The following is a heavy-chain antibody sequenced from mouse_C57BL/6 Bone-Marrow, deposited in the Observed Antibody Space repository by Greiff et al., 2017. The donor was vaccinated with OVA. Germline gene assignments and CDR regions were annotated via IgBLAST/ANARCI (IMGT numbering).Heavy chain of an antibody. CDR3: ATRGPTVAPYY. CDR1: GYTFTSYG. V-gene: IGHV1-81*01. Sequence: QVQLQQSGAELARPGASVKLSCKASGYTFTSYGISWVKQRTGQGLEWIGEIYPRSGNTYYNEKFKGKATMTADKSSSTAYMELRSLTSEDSAVFVGATRGPTVAPYYWGQGTTLTVSS. CDR2: IYPRSGNT. J-gene: IGHJ2*01. D-gene: IGHD1-1*01.